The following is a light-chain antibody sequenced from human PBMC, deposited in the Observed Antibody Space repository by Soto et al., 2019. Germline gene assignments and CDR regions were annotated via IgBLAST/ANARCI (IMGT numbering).Light chain of an antibody. V-gene: IGKV3-20*01. CDR3: QYYDNWRLS. J-gene: IGKJ4*01. CDR1: QTVNNNY. CDR2: GAS. Sequence: ELVLTQSPGTLSLSPGERATLSCRASQTVNNNYLAWYQQIPGQAPRLLISGASGRATGTPDRFSGSASGTDFTLTISRLEPEDFAVYYCQYYDNWRLSFGGGTKVDIK.